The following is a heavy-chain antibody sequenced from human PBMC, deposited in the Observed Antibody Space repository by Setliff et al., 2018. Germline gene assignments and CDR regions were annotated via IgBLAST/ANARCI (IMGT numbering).Heavy chain of an antibody. Sequence: SETLSLTCTVSGGSISSTSYYWAWIRQPPGKGLEWTGSIYYRGSTFIYPSLRSRVTISADTSKNQFSLKLNSVTAADTAVYYCARRWNFGPYGSGIHDGFDMWGQGTMVTVSS. V-gene: IGHV4-39*07. J-gene: IGHJ3*02. D-gene: IGHD3-10*01. CDR1: GGSISSTSYY. CDR2: IYYRGST. CDR3: ARRWNFGPYGSGIHDGFDM.